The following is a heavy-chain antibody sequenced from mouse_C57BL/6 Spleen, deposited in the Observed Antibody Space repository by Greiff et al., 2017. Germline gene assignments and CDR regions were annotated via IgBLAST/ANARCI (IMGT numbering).Heavy chain of an antibody. V-gene: IGHV1-82*01. CDR1: GYAFSSSW. CDR3: ARRREVLITTVVADYFDY. CDR2: IYPGDGDT. J-gene: IGHJ2*01. Sequence: QVQLQQSGPELVKPGASVKISCKASGYAFSSSWMNWVKQRPGKGLEWIGRIYPGDGDTNYNGKFKGKATLTSDKSSSTAYMQLSSLTSEDSAVYFCARRREVLITTVVADYFDYWGQGTTLTVSS. D-gene: IGHD1-1*01.